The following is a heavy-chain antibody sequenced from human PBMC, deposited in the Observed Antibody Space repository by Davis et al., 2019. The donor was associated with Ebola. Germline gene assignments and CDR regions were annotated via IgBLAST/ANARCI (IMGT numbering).Heavy chain of an antibody. CDR2: TYYSGST. J-gene: IGHJ6*02. CDR3: ARSAADDFWSGYYLGMDV. Sequence: SETLSLTCTVSGGSISSYYWSWIRQPPGTGLEWIGYTYYSGSTNYNPSLKSRVTISVDTSKNQFSLKLSSVTAADTAVYYCARSAADDFWSGYYLGMDVWGQGTTVTVSS. V-gene: IGHV4-59*01. CDR1: GGSISSYY. D-gene: IGHD3-3*01.